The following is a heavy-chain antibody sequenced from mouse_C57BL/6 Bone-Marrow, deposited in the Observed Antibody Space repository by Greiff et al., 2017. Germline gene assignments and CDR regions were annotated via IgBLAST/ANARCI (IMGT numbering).Heavy chain of an antibody. CDR3: ASGDVTTVVATRYFDY. J-gene: IGHJ2*01. CDR2: IHPNSGST. D-gene: IGHD1-1*01. Sequence: VQLQQPGAELVKPGASVKLSCKASGYTFTSYWMHWVKQRPGQGLEWIGMIHPNSGSTNYNEKFKSKATLTVDKSSSTAYMQLSSLTSEDSAVYYCASGDVTTVVATRYFDYWGQGTTLTVSS. V-gene: IGHV1-64*01. CDR1: GYTFTSYW.